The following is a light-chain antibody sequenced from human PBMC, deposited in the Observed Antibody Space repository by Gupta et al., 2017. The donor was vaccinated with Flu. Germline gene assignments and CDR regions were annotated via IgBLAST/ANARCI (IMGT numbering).Light chain of an antibody. CDR1: SSNIGSNT. Sequence: QSVLTQPPSASGTPGQRVTISCSGSSSNIGSNTVNWYQQLPATAPKLLIYSNNQRPSAVPGRFSGSKSGTSASIAIRLQAEDEADYYCAAWDDSLNGPVFGGGTKLTVL. V-gene: IGLV1-44*01. CDR3: AAWDDSLNGPV. J-gene: IGLJ3*02. CDR2: SNN.